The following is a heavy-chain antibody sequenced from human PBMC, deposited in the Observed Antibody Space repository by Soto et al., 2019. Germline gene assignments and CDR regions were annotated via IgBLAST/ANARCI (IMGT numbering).Heavy chain of an antibody. CDR2: ISYDGSNK. CDR1: GFTFSSYG. J-gene: IGHJ4*02. Sequence: GESLKISCAASGFTFSSYGMHWVRQAPGKGLEWVAVISYDGSNKYYADSVKGRFTISRDNSKNTLYLQMNSLRAEDTAVYYCAKDSSSSEGVDYWGQGTLVTVSS. V-gene: IGHV3-30*18. CDR3: AKDSSSSEGVDY. D-gene: IGHD6-13*01.